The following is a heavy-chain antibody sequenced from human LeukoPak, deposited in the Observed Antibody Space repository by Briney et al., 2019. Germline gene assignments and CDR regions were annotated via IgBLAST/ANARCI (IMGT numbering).Heavy chain of an antibody. CDR1: GYTFTSYD. CDR2: MNPNSGNT. CDR3: ARGKRSVTTKPFDY. Sequence: GASVKVSCKASGYTFTSYDINWVRQATGQGLEWMGWMNPNSGNTGYAQKFQGRVTITRNTSISTAYMELSSLRSEDTAVYYCARGKRSVTTKPFDYWGQGTLVTVSS. V-gene: IGHV1-8*03. J-gene: IGHJ4*02. D-gene: IGHD4-11*01.